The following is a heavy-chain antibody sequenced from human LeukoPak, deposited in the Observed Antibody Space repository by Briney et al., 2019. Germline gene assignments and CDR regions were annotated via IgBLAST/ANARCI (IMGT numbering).Heavy chain of an antibody. CDR2: IIPIFGTA. V-gene: IGHV1-69*13. Sequence: SVNVSCTASGGTFSSYAISWVRQAPGQGLEWMGGIIPIFGTANYAQKFQGRVTITADESTSTAYMELSSLRSEDTAVYYCASGSGINLAPFDYWGQGTLVTVSS. CDR3: ASGSGINLAPFDY. D-gene: IGHD3-10*01. CDR1: GGTFSSYA. J-gene: IGHJ4*02.